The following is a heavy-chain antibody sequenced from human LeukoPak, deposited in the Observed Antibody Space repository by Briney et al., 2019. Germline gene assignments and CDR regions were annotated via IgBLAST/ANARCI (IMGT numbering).Heavy chain of an antibody. D-gene: IGHD5-18*01. CDR3: AREGSDSYGSTNWFDP. CDR1: GFTFSSYG. J-gene: IGHJ5*02. CDR2: IWYDGSNK. V-gene: IGHV3-33*01. Sequence: GGSLRLSCAASGFTFSSYGMHWVRQAPGKGLEWVAVIWYDGSNKYYADSVKGRFTISRDNSKNTLYLQMNSLRAEDTAVYYCAREGSDSYGSTNWFDPWGQGTLVTVS.